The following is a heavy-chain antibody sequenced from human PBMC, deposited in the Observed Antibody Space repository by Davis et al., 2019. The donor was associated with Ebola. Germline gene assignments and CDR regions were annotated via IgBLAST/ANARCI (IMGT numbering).Heavy chain of an antibody. CDR3: ARDELGTFDL. CDR1: GYTFTSYG. J-gene: IGHJ4*02. CDR2: ILPILSAA. V-gene: IGHV1-69*04. D-gene: IGHD3-16*01. Sequence: SVKVSCKASGYTFTSYGISWVRQAPGQGLEWLGRILPILSAAHYAPMFQGRLMITADKLTSTAYMELTGLTSDDAAVYYCARDELGTFDLWGEGTLVTVSS.